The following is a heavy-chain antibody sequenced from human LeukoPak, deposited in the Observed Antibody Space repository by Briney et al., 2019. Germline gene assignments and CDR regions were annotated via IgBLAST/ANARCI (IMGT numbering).Heavy chain of an antibody. CDR2: ISYDGSNK. CDR3: AKEARGDAFDI. Sequence: PGRSLRLSCVASEFTFRSYDMHWVRQAPGKGLEWVAVISYDGSNKDYADSVKGRFTISRDNTKNTLFLQMNSLRAEDTAVYYCAKEARGDAFDIWGQGTMVTVSS. J-gene: IGHJ3*02. CDR1: EFTFRSYD. V-gene: IGHV3-30*18. D-gene: IGHD3-16*01.